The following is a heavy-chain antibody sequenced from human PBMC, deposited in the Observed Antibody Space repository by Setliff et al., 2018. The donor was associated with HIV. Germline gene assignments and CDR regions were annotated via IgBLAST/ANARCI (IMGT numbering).Heavy chain of an antibody. J-gene: IGHJ6*03. CDR1: GGSISSSNYY. CDR2: ISGSGGST. Sequence: TSETLSLTCTVSGGSISSSNYYWGWIRQPPGKGLEWVSAISGSGGSTYYADSVQGRFTISRDNSKNTIYLQMNSLRAEDTALYYCAKAQRGLWTGAEYFYYYYMDVWGKGTTVTVSS. CDR3: AKAQRGLWTGAEYFYYYYMDV. V-gene: IGHV3-23*01. D-gene: IGHD3-3*01.